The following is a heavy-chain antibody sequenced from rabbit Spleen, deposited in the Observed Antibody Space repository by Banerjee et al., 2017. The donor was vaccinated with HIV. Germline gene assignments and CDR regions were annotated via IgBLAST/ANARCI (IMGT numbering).Heavy chain of an antibody. CDR1: GFSFSSRFY. Sequence: QSLEESGGDLVKPGASLTLTCTASGFSFSSRFYMCWVRQAPGKGLEWIACIDSGGSADTYYANWAKGRFTISKSSSTTVTLQMTSLTAADTATYFCARDASSSGYYRDTRLDLWGPGTLVTVS. D-gene: IGHD1-1*01. CDR2: IDSGGSADT. CDR3: ARDASSSGYYRDTRLDL. J-gene: IGHJ3*01. V-gene: IGHV1S40*01.